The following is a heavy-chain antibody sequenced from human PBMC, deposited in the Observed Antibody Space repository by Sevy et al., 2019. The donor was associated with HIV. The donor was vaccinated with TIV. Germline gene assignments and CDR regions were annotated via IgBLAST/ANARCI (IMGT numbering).Heavy chain of an antibody. Sequence: SETLSLTCTVSGGSISSGGYYWSWIRQHPGKGLEWIGYIYYSGRTYYNPSLKSRVTISVDTSKNQFSLKLSSVTAADTAVYYCARAYSSSWYLKTLYYFDYWGQGTLVTVSS. CDR3: ARAYSSSWYLKTLYYFDY. CDR2: IYYSGRT. CDR1: GGSISSGGYY. J-gene: IGHJ4*02. D-gene: IGHD6-13*01. V-gene: IGHV4-31*03.